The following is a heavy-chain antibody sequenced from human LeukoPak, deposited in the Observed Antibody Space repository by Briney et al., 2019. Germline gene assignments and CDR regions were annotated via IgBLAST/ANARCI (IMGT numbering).Heavy chain of an antibody. CDR3: AKYGPQDSGSSHFDY. D-gene: IGHD1-26*01. CDR1: GFTFSSYA. V-gene: IGHV3-23*01. J-gene: IGHJ4*02. Sequence: GGSLRLSCAASGFTFSSYALSWVRQAPGKGLEWVSAIRDSGSSTHYADSVKGRFTTSRDNSKNTLFLQMNSLRAEDTAIYYCAKYGPQDSGSSHFDYWGQGALVTVSS. CDR2: IRDSGSST.